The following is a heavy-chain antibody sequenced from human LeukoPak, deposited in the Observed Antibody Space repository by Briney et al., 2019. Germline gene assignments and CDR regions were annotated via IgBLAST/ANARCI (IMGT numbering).Heavy chain of an antibody. V-gene: IGHV1-18*01. D-gene: IGHD3-10*01. CDR2: ISAYNGNT. CDR1: DYTFTSYG. J-gene: IGHJ4*02. Sequence: GASVKVSCKASDYTFTSYGISWVRQAPGQGLEWMGWISAYNGNTNYAQKLQGRVTMTTDTSTSTAYMELRSLRSDDTAVYYCARDSGGDYYGSGSYGDYWGQGTLVTVSS. CDR3: ARDSGGDYYGSGSYGDY.